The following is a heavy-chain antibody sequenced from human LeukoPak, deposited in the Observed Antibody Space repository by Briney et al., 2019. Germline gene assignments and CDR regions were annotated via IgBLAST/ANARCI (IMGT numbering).Heavy chain of an antibody. CDR3: ARDVVVVPAAIHYGMDV. Sequence: SGTLSLTCAVYGGSFSDYFWGWIRQPPGKGLEWVGEINHSGRTYYNPSLKSRVTISVDTSKNQFSLNLSSVTAAEPAVYYCARDVVVVPAAIHYGMDVWGQGTTVTVSS. CDR1: GGSFSDYF. D-gene: IGHD2-2*01. V-gene: IGHV4-34*01. J-gene: IGHJ6*02. CDR2: INHSGRT.